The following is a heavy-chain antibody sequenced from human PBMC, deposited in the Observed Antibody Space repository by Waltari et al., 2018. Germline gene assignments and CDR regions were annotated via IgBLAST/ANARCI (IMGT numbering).Heavy chain of an antibody. CDR2: IRYDGSNK. CDR3: AAYNWNYFDY. CDR1: GFTFSSYG. J-gene: IGHJ4*02. V-gene: IGHV3-30*02. Sequence: QVQLVESGGSVVQPGGSLRLSCAASGFTFSSYGMHWVRQAPGKGLEWVAFIRYDGSNKYYADSVKGRFTISRDNSKNTLYLQMNSLRAEDTAVYYCAAYNWNYFDYWGQGTLVTVSS. D-gene: IGHD1-20*01.